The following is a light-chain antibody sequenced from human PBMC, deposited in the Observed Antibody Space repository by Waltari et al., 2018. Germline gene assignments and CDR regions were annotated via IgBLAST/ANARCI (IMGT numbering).Light chain of an antibody. V-gene: IGKV1-9*01. CDR1: QGVSTY. J-gene: IGKJ1*01. CDR2: EAS. Sequence: GDTITITCRASQGVSTYLAWLQQKPGRAPKVLIFEASTLQSGVPSRFSGRGSGTDFTLTISSLQPEDFATYYCQQFHDYPWTFGQGTKVEIK. CDR3: QQFHDYPWT.